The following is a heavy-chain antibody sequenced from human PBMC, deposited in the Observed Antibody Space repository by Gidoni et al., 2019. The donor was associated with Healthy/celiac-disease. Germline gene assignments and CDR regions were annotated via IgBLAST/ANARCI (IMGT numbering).Heavy chain of an antibody. CDR3: ARDRIAAAGTKYYYGMDV. J-gene: IGHJ6*02. Sequence: QVQLVESGGGVVQPGRSLRLSCAASGFTFSSYGMHWVRQAPGKGLGWVEVIWYDGSNKYYADSVKGRFTISRDNSKNTLYLQMNSLRAEDTAVYYCARDRIAAAGTKYYYGMDVWGQGTTVTVSS. CDR2: IWYDGSNK. CDR1: GFTFSSYG. V-gene: IGHV3-33*01. D-gene: IGHD6-13*01.